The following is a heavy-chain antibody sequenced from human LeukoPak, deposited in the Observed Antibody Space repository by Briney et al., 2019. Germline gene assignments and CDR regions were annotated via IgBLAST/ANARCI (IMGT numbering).Heavy chain of an antibody. V-gene: IGHV1-46*01. CDR1: GYTFTSYY. D-gene: IGHD2-15*01. Sequence: GASVKVSCTASGYTFTSYYMHWVRQAPGQGLEWMGIINPSGGSTSYAQKFQGRVTMTRDMSTSTVYMELSSLRSEDTAVYYCARERLVVVAAQTGDWFDPWGQGTLVTVSS. CDR2: INPSGGST. CDR3: ARERLVVVAAQTGDWFDP. J-gene: IGHJ5*02.